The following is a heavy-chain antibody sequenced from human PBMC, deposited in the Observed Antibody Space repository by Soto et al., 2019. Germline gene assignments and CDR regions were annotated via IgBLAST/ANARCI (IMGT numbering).Heavy chain of an antibody. J-gene: IGHJ4*02. CDR1: GFTVSSNY. Sequence: EVQLVESGGGLVQPGGSLRLSCAASGFTVSSNYMSWVRQAPGKGLEWGSVIYSGGSTYYADSVKGRFTISRDNSKNTLYLQMNSLRAEDTAVYYCASPHYYDSSGYYGWGQGTLVTVSS. D-gene: IGHD3-22*01. CDR3: ASPHYYDSSGYYG. V-gene: IGHV3-66*01. CDR2: IYSGGST.